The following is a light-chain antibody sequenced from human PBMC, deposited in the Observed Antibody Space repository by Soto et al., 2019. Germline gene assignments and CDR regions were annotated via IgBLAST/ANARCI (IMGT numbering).Light chain of an antibody. CDR2: DVS. Sequence: QSALTQPASVSGSPGQSITISCTGTSSDVGGYNHVSWYQQHPGKAPKLMIYDVSNRPSGVSNRFSGSKSANTASLTISGLQAEDEADYYCSSYTSTSTYVFGTGTKVTVL. CDR3: SSYTSTSTYV. V-gene: IGLV2-14*01. J-gene: IGLJ1*01. CDR1: SSDVGGYNH.